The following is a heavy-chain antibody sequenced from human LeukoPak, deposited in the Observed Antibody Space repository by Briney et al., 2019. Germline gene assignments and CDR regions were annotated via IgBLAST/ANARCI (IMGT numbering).Heavy chain of an antibody. D-gene: IGHD3-22*01. CDR1: GYTFSSYG. V-gene: IGHV3-23*01. Sequence: GGSLRLFCVASGYTFSSYGMSWVRQAPGKGLEWVSASSGSGDITYYADSVKGRFTISRDNSKNTLYLQMNSLRAEDTAVYYCAKDAHYYDSSGYYYIRAPFDYWGQGTLVTVSS. CDR3: AKDAHYYDSSGYYYIRAPFDY. J-gene: IGHJ4*02. CDR2: SSGSGDIT.